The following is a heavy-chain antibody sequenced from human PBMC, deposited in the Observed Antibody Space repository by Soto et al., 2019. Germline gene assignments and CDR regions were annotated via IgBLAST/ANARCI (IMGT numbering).Heavy chain of an antibody. CDR3: ARDLHGSGTLDY. D-gene: IGHD3-10*01. J-gene: IGHJ4*02. CDR2: ISGSGGST. CDR1: GFTFSSYA. Sequence: PGGSLRLSCATSGFTFSSYAMSWVRQAPGKGLEWVSAISGSGGSTYYADSVKGRFTISRDNSKNTLYLQMNSLRAEDTAVYYCARDLHGSGTLDYWGQGTLVTVSS. V-gene: IGHV3-23*01.